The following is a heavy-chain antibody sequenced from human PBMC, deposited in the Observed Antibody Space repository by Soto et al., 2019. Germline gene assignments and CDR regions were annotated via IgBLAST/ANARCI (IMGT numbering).Heavy chain of an antibody. Sequence: GGSLRLSCAASGFTFSSYSMNWVRQAPGKGLEWVSSISSSSSYIYYADSVKGRFTISRDNAKNSLYLQMNSLRAEDTAVYYCARGPPDRNYYCLDYWGQGTLVTVSS. D-gene: IGHD4-4*01. V-gene: IGHV3-21*01. CDR3: ARGPPDRNYYCLDY. CDR1: GFTFSSYS. J-gene: IGHJ4*02. CDR2: ISSSSSYI.